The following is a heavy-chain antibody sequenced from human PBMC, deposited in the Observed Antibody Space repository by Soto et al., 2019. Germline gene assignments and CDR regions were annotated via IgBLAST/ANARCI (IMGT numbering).Heavy chain of an antibody. CDR3: AKECLVTTHPFDY. D-gene: IGHD4-4*01. V-gene: IGHV3-23*01. J-gene: IGHJ4*02. CDR1: RFTFSNYA. Sequence: GGSLRLSCAASRFTFSNYAMSWVRQAPGKGLEWVSTISGGGGFTYYADSVKGRFTISRDNSKNTLYLQMSSLRAEDTAIYYCAKECLVTTHPFDYWGQGTLVTVSS. CDR2: ISGGGGFT.